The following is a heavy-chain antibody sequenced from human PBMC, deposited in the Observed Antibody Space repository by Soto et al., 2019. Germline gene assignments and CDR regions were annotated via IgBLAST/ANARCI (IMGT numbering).Heavy chain of an antibody. CDR2: ISAGSEGA. J-gene: IGHJ4*02. V-gene: IGHV3-23*01. D-gene: IGHD2-15*01. CDR1: GFTFSSHA. Sequence: EVQLLESGGGLVQPGGALRLSCAASGFTFSSHAMSWVRQAPGKGLEWISSISAGSEGAYYADSVKGRFTISRDNSNNTRYLQRNGLRAEDTAVYYCGRDLWWYLHWGQGTLVTVSS. CDR3: GRDLWWYLH.